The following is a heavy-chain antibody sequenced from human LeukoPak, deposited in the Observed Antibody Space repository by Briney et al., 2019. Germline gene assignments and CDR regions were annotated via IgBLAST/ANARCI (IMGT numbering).Heavy chain of an antibody. CDR2: ISSSSNYI. D-gene: IGHD3-10*01. CDR1: GFTFSSYS. J-gene: IGHJ4*02. Sequence: GGSLRLSCAASGFTFSSYSMNWVRQAPGKGLEWVSSISSSSNYIYYADSVKGRFAISRDNAKNTLYLQMNSLRAEDTAVYYCAKTVSGYYGSGSYLPQPFDYWGQGTLVTVSS. CDR3: AKTVSGYYGSGSYLPQPFDY. V-gene: IGHV3-21*01.